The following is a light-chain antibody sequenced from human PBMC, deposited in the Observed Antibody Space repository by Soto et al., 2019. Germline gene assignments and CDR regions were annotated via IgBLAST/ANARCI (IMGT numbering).Light chain of an antibody. CDR2: QDN. Sequence: SYELTQPPSVSMSPGQTASITCSGDKLGDKYACWYQQKPGQSPVLVIYQDNKRPSGIPERFSGSNSGNTATLTISGTQAMDEADYYCQAWDSSTCVFGTGTKLTVL. CDR1: KLGDKY. CDR3: QAWDSSTCV. J-gene: IGLJ1*01. V-gene: IGLV3-1*01.